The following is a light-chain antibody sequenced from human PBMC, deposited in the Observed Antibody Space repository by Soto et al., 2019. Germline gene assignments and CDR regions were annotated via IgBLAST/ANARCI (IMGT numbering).Light chain of an antibody. CDR1: SSDVGGYNY. Sequence: QSVLTQPPSASGSPGQSVTISCTGTSSDVGGYNYVSWYQQHPGKAPKLTIFEVSKRPSGVPDRFSGSKSGNTASLTVSGLQAEDEADYYCTSYAGSINWVFGGGTKVTVL. CDR3: TSYAGSINWV. V-gene: IGLV2-8*01. J-gene: IGLJ3*02. CDR2: EVS.